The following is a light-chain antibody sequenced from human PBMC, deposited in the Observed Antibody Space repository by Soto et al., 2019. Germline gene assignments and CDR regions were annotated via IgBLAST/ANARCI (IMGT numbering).Light chain of an antibody. CDR1: QSVNNNY. CDR3: QQYGSSPLT. V-gene: IGKV3-20*01. J-gene: IGKJ4*01. Sequence: EIVLTQSPGTLSLSPGERATLSCRASQSVNNNYLGWYQQKPGQAPRLLIYDASSRATGIPYRFSGSGSGTDFTLTISRLEPADFAVYYCQQYGSSPLTFGGGTKVEIK. CDR2: DAS.